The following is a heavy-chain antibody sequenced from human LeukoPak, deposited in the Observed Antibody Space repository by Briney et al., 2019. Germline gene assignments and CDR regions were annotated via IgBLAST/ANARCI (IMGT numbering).Heavy chain of an antibody. CDR3: AARSGISPYYIDY. D-gene: IGHD1-26*01. Sequence: GGSLRLSCAASGFTFSSFGMSWVRQGPGKGLEWVSGISGNGRSTYYADSVKGRFTISRDNSRNTLYLQMNSLRAEDTALYYCAARSGISPYYIDYWGQGTLVTVSS. J-gene: IGHJ4*02. CDR1: GFTFSSFG. CDR2: ISGNGRST. V-gene: IGHV3-23*01.